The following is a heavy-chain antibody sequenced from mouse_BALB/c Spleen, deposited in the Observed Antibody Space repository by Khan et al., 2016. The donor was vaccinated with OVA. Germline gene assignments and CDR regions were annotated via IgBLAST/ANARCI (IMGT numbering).Heavy chain of an antibody. V-gene: IGHV1-7*01. Sequence: VQLQQSGAELAKPGASVKMSCKASGYTFTSFWMHWVKQRPGQGLEWIGYINPTSGYTDYTEKFKDRATLSADKSSSTAYMQLSSLKSEDSAVFFCTKDRIDYWGQGTTLTVSS. CDR3: TKDRIDY. CDR2: INPTSGYT. J-gene: IGHJ2*01. CDR1: GYTFTSFW.